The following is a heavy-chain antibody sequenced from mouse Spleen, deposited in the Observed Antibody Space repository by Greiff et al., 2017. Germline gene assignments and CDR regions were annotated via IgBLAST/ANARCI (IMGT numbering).Heavy chain of an antibody. V-gene: IGHV2-4-1*01. D-gene: IGHD1-2*01. CDR1: GFSLTSYG. Sequence: QVQLKESGPGLVQPSQSLSITCTVSGFSLTSYGVHWVRQSPGKGLEWLGVIWSGGSTDYNAAFISRLSISKDNSKSQVFFKMNSLQADDTAIYYCARKGVYGYDYAMDYWGQGTSVTVSS. CDR3: ARKGVYGYDYAMDY. CDR2: IWSGGST. J-gene: IGHJ4*01.